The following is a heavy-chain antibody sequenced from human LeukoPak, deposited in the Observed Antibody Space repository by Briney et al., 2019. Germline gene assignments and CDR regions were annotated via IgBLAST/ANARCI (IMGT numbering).Heavy chain of an antibody. J-gene: IGHJ4*02. CDR1: GFTFSSYS. Sequence: GGSLRLSCAASGFTFSSYSMNWVRQAPGKGLERVSSISSSSSYIYYADSVKGRFTISRDNAKNSLYLRMNSLRAEDTAVYYCARDPEYSSSSREFDYWGQGTLVTVSS. V-gene: IGHV3-21*01. CDR3: ARDPEYSSSSREFDY. CDR2: ISSSSSYI. D-gene: IGHD6-6*01.